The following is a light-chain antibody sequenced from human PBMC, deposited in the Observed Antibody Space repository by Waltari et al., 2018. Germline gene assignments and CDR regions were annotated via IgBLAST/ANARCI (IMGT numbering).Light chain of an antibody. CDR3: QQRSNWTPHT. Sequence: EIVLTQSPDTLSLSQGQTATLSCGASQSVGTYLAWYQQKPGQVPRLLIYDASNRATGIPARFRGSGSGTDFTLTISNLEAEDFAVYYCQQRSNWTPHTFGQGARLEIK. CDR2: DAS. J-gene: IGKJ2*01. V-gene: IGKV3-11*01. CDR1: QSVGTY.